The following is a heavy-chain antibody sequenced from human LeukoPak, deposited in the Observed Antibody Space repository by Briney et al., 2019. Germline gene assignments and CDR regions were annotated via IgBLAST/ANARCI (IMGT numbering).Heavy chain of an antibody. CDR2: IDSDGSNT. J-gene: IGHJ4*02. D-gene: IGHD5-18*01. V-gene: IGHV3-74*01. Sequence: PGGSLRLSCAASGFTFNNYWMHWVRQAPGKGLVWVSRIDSDGSNTNYADSVKGRFTVSRDNSKNTLYLQMNSLRAEDTAVYYCAKDRAYSFDSWGQGTLVTVSS. CDR3: AKDRAYSFDS. CDR1: GFTFNNYW.